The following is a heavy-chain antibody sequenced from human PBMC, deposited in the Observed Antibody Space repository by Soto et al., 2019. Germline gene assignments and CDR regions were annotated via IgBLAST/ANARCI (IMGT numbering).Heavy chain of an antibody. J-gene: IGHJ4*02. CDR3: ARLIVVVPSATPNNFDY. Sequence: QVQLQQWGAGLLKPSETLSLTCAVYGGSFSGYYWSWIRQPPGKGLEWVGEINHSGSTNYNPSLKSRVSISVDTSKDQFSLKLCSVTAADTAVYYCARLIVVVPSATPNNFDYWGQGTLVTVSS. V-gene: IGHV4-34*01. CDR1: GGSFSGYY. D-gene: IGHD2-2*02. CDR2: INHSGST.